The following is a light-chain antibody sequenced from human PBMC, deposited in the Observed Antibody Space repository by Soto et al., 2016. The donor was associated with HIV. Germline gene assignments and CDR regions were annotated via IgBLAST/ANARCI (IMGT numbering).Light chain of an antibody. Sequence: DIQMTQSPSSVSASVGDRVSITCRASQRIGNLLAWYHQIPGRAPKLLISAASNLQSGVPSRFSGSGSGTDFSLTITTLQPEDFGSYYCQQANTFPLTFGPGTKVDI. CDR1: QRIGNL. CDR3: QQANTFPLT. V-gene: IGKV1-12*01. J-gene: IGKJ3*01. CDR2: AAS.